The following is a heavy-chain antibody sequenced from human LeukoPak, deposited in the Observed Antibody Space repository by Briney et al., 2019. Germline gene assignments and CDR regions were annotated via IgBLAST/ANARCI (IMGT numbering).Heavy chain of an antibody. CDR3: ARGNYGDYA. D-gene: IGHD4-17*01. CDR2: ITTSDDNT. V-gene: IGHV3-23*01. Sequence: GGSLRLSCAASGFTFSSYTMSWVRQAPGKGLEWVSTITTSDDNTYYADSVKGRFTVSRDNSKNTLYLQMNTLRAEDTAVYYCARGNYGDYAWGQGTLVTVSS. J-gene: IGHJ5*02. CDR1: GFTFSSYT.